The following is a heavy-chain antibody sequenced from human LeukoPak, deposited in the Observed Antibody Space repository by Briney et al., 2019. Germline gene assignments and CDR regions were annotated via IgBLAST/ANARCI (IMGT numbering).Heavy chain of an antibody. CDR3: ARGYYYDSSGYISR. D-gene: IGHD3-22*01. Sequence: GGSLRLSCAASGFTFGGYGMSWVRQAPGKGLEWVSGINWNGGSTGYADSVKGRFTISRDNAKNSLYLQMNSLRAEDTAVYYCARGYYYDSSGYISRWGQGTLVTVSS. CDR2: INWNGGST. J-gene: IGHJ4*02. V-gene: IGHV3-20*04. CDR1: GFTFGGYG.